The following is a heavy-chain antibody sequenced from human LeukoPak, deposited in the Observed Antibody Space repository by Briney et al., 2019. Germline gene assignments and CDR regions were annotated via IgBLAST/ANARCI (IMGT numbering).Heavy chain of an antibody. V-gene: IGHV3-23*01. J-gene: IGHJ4*02. CDR2: IGGDGRST. CDR1: GFTFTNHA. CDR3: ARRVGGTPDY. D-gene: IGHD1-26*01. Sequence: PGGSLRLSCAASGFTFTNHAMTWVRQAPGEGLEWVSAIGGDGRSTDYADSVKGRFTISRDNSKNKLYLQMNSLRAEDTALYYFARRVGGTPDYWGLGTLVTVSS.